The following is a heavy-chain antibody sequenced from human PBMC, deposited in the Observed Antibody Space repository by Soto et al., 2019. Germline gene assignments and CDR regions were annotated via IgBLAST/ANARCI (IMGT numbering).Heavy chain of an antibody. CDR3: ADGRGVARNY. CDR2: IYHSGST. D-gene: IGHD2-15*01. Sequence: WSWIRQPPGKGLEWIGYIYHSGSTHYNPSLRSRVTRSIDRSKNKLSLKLSSVTAADAAVYECADGRGVARNYWGQGTLVTVSS. J-gene: IGHJ4*02. V-gene: IGHV4-30-2*01.